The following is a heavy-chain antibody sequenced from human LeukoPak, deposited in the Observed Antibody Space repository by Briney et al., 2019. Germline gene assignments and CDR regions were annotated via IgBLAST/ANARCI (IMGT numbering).Heavy chain of an antibody. D-gene: IGHD6-19*01. CDR2: INPNSGGT. CDR3: ARPTREQWLVR. J-gene: IGHJ4*02. V-gene: IGHV1-2*02. CDR1: GYTSTGYY. Sequence: ASVTVSCKASGYTSTGYYMHWVRQAPGQGLEWMGWINPNSGGTNYAQKFQGRVTMTRDTSISTAYMELSRLRSDDTAVYYRARPTREQWLVRWGQGTLVTVSS.